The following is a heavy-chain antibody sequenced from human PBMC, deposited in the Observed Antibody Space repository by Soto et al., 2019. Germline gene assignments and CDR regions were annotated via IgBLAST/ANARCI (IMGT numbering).Heavy chain of an antibody. V-gene: IGHV3-73*02. Sequence: EVQLVESGGGLVQPGGSLKLSCAASGFTFSGSAMHWVRQASGKGLEWVGRIRSKANSYATAYAASVKGRFTISRDDSKNTAYLQMNSLKTEDTVVYYCTSSALIDYYYYYGMDVWGQGTTVTVSS. CDR1: GFTFSGSA. D-gene: IGHD3-22*01. CDR3: TSSALIDYYYYYGMDV. CDR2: IRSKANSYAT. J-gene: IGHJ6*02.